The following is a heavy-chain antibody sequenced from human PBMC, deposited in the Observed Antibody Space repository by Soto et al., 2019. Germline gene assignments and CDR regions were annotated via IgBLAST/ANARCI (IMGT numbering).Heavy chain of an antibody. CDR1: GGTFGSYA. CDR2: IIPIFSTP. CDR3: ARPIQYYFDTSAQSAWFDP. D-gene: IGHD3-22*01. J-gene: IGHJ5*02. Sequence: QVQLVQSGAEVKKPGSLVKVSCKTSGGTFGSYAISWVRQAPGQGLEWMGGIIPIFSTPNYAQKFQGRVTITADESTSTAYMELSSLRSEDTAVYYCARPIQYYFDTSAQSAWFDPWGQGTLVTVSS. V-gene: IGHV1-69*12.